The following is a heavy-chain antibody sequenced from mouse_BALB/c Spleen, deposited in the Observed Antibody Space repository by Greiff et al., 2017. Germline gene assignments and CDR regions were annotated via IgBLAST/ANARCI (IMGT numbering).Heavy chain of an antibody. D-gene: IGHD2-2*01. V-gene: IGHV1S81*02. CDR3: AAIYYGYAY. Sequence: VQLQQPGAELVKPGAPVKLPCKASGYTFTSYWMHWVKQRPGQGLEWIGEINPSNGRTNYNEKFKSKATLTVDKSSSTAYMQLSSLTSEDSAVYYCAAIYYGYAYWGQGTLVTVSA. CDR1: GYTFTSYW. CDR2: INPSNGRT. J-gene: IGHJ3*01.